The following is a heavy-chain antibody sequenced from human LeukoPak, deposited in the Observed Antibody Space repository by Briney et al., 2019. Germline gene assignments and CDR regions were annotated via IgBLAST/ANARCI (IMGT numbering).Heavy chain of an antibody. CDR3: AKSPRIVVVAAATYFDS. J-gene: IGHJ4*02. V-gene: IGHV3-23*01. D-gene: IGHD2-15*01. Sequence: PGGSLRLSCAASGFTFSSYAMSWVRHAPGKGLEWVSAISGSAVGTSYADSVKGRFTISRDNSKNTLYLQMNSLRAEDTAAYYCAKSPRIVVVAAATYFDSWGQGTLVTVSS. CDR2: ISGSAVGT. CDR1: GFTFSSYA.